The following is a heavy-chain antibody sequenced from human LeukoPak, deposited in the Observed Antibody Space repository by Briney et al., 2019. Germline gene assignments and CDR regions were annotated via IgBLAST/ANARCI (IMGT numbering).Heavy chain of an antibody. CDR1: GFTFSNAW. V-gene: IGHV3-15*01. D-gene: IGHD4-11*01. CDR2: IKSKTDGGTT. J-gene: IGHJ6*03. Sequence: SGGYLRLSCAASGFTFSNAWMSWVRQAPGKGLERVGRIKSKTDGGTTDYAAPVKGRFTISRDDSKNTLYLQMNSLKTEDTAVYYCTTDLSNWPYYYYYYMDVWGKGTTVTVSS. CDR3: TTDLSNWPYYYYYYMDV.